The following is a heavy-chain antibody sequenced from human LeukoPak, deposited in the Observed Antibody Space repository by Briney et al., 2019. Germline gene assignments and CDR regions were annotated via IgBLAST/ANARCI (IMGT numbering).Heavy chain of an antibody. CDR2: INNDGSYT. V-gene: IGHV3-74*01. CDR1: GFTFTGYF. D-gene: IGHD1-1*01. CDR3: ARMGHDILVPSGMDV. J-gene: IGHJ6*02. Sequence: GGSLRLSCAASGFTFTGYFMSWVRQAPGKGLVWVSRINNDGSYTSYADSVKGRFTISRDNAKNTLYVQMNSLRAEDTAVYYCARMGHDILVPSGMDVWGQGTTVTVSS.